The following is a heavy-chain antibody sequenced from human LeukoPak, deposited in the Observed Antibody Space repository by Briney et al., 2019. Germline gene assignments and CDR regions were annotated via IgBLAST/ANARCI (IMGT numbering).Heavy chain of an antibody. Sequence: SETLSLTCTVSGGSISSSSYYWGWIRQPPGKGLEWIGSINYSGSTYYNPSLKSRVTISVDTSKNQFFLKLSSVTAADTAVYYCARIAAAGKEIDYWGQGTLVTVSS. J-gene: IGHJ4*02. CDR1: GGSISSSSYY. CDR2: INYSGST. D-gene: IGHD6-13*01. V-gene: IGHV4-39*07. CDR3: ARIAAAGKEIDY.